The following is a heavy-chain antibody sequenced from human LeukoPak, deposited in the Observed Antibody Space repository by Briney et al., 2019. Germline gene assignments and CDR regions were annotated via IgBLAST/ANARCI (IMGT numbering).Heavy chain of an antibody. D-gene: IGHD2-21*01. Sequence: VASVTVTRLATGFTFTTSALQWVRPARGQRLEWIGWVVVGSGNTNYIQKFQERVTITRDMSTSTAYMELSSLRSEDTAVYYCVADCGGACPTNAFYIWGQGTLVTVSS. V-gene: IGHV1-58*01. J-gene: IGHJ3*02. CDR3: VADCGGACPTNAFYI. CDR1: GFTFTTSA. CDR2: VVVGSGNT.